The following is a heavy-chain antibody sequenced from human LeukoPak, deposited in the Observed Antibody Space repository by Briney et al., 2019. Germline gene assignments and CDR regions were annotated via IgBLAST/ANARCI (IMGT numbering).Heavy chain of an antibody. J-gene: IGHJ6*03. Sequence: ASVKVSCKASGYTFTSYGISWVRQAPGQGLEWMGWISAYNGNTNYAQKLQGRVTMTTDTSTSTAYMELRSLRSDDTAVYYCARAVLMVYAPDYYYYYMDVWGKGTTVTVSS. CDR3: ARAVLMVYAPDYYYYYMDV. V-gene: IGHV1-18*01. CDR2: ISAYNGNT. CDR1: GYTFTSYG. D-gene: IGHD2-8*01.